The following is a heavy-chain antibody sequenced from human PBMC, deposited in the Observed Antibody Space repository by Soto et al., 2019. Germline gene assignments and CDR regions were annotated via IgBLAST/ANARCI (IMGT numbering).Heavy chain of an antibody. V-gene: IGHV4-59*01. CDR2: IYYSGST. Sequence: SETLSLTCTVSGGSISSYYWSWIRQPPGKGLEWIGYIYYSGSTNYNPSLKSRVTISVDTSKNQFSLKLSSVTAADTAVYYCARVDQAAYYYYMDVWGKGTTVTVSS. CDR1: GGSISSYY. J-gene: IGHJ6*03. CDR3: ARVDQAAYYYYMDV. D-gene: IGHD2-15*01.